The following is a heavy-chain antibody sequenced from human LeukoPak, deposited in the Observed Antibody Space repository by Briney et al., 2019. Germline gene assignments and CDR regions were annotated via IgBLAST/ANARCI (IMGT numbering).Heavy chain of an antibody. CDR1: GFTFSDYY. V-gene: IGHV3-11*01. Sequence: GGSLRLSCAASGFTFSDYYMSWIRQAPGKGLEWVSYISSSGSTIYYADTVKGRCTFSRDNAKNSMYLQMNSLRAEDTAVYYCASPHPCDTSGYLHGDWGQGTLVTVSS. J-gene: IGHJ4*02. D-gene: IGHD3-22*01. CDR2: ISSSGSTI. CDR3: ASPHPCDTSGYLHGD.